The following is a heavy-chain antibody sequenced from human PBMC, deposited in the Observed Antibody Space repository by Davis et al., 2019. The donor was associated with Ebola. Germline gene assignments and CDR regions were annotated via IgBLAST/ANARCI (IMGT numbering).Heavy chain of an antibody. Sequence: PSETLSLTCTVSGGSISSADNCWGWIRQAPGKGLEWIGSDCYAGSSYYNPSVKSRVTTSVDTSKNQFSLKLSSVSAADTAVYYCARHEIFDVVVAVAATPFQFWGLGTLVTVSS. CDR1: GGSISSADNC. D-gene: IGHD2-15*01. V-gene: IGHV4-39*01. CDR3: ARHEIFDVVVAVAATPFQF. J-gene: IGHJ4*02. CDR2: DCYAGSS.